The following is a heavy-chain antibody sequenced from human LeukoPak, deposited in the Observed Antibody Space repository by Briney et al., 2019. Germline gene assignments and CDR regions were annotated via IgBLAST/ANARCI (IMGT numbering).Heavy chain of an antibody. J-gene: IGHJ4*02. Sequence: GGSLRLSCAASGFTFDDYAMHWVRQAPGKGLEWVSGISWNSGSIGYADSVKGRFTISRDDAKNSLYLQMNSLRAEDTALYYCAKDTGITMVRGAYTPPYFDYWGQGTLVTVSS. CDR3: AKDTGITMVRGAYTPPYFDY. CDR1: GFTFDDYA. D-gene: IGHD3-10*01. CDR2: ISWNSGSI. V-gene: IGHV3-9*01.